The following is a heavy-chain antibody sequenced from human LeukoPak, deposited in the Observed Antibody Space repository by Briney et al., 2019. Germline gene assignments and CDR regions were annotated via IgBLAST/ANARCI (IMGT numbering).Heavy chain of an antibody. CDR3: ATLTTVVTAYYFDY. D-gene: IGHD4-23*01. Sequence: SETLSLTCTASGGSISSYYWSWIRQPPGKGLEWIGYIYYSGSTNYNPSLKSRVTISVDTSKSQFSLKLTSVTAADTAVYYCATLTTVVTAYYFDYWGQGTLVTVSS. CDR2: IYYSGST. J-gene: IGHJ4*02. CDR1: GGSISSYY. V-gene: IGHV4-59*08.